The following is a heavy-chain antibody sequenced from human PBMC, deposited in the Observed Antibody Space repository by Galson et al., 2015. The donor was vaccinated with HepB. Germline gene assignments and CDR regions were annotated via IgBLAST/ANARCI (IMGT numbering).Heavy chain of an antibody. CDR1: GFTFSSYA. V-gene: IGHV3-23*01. D-gene: IGHD3-22*01. J-gene: IGHJ3*02. CDR3: AKFSLPYYDSSGYYSDVNAFDI. CDR2: ISGSGGST. Sequence: SLRLSCAASGFTFSSYAMSWVRQAPGKGLEWVSAISGSGGSTYYADSVKGRFTISRDNSKYTLYLQMNSLRAEDTAVYYCAKFSLPYYDSSGYYSDVNAFDIWGQGTMVTVSS.